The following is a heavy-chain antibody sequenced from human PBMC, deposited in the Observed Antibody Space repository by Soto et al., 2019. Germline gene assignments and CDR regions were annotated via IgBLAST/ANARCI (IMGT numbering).Heavy chain of an antibody. D-gene: IGHD5-18*01. V-gene: IGHV3-30*18. CDR2: ISYDGSNK. CDR1: GFTFSSYG. J-gene: IGHJ6*02. Sequence: PGGSLRLSFAASGFTFSSYGMHWVRQAPGKGLEWVAVISYDGSNKYYADSVKGRFTISRDNSKNTLYLQMNSLRAEDTAVYYCAKDSISGYSYGHTLRVDYYYYGMDVWGQGTTVTVSS. CDR3: AKDSISGYSYGHTLRVDYYYYGMDV.